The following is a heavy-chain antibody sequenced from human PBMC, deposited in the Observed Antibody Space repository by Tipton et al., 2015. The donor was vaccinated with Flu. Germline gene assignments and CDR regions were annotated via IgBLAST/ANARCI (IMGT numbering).Heavy chain of an antibody. J-gene: IGHJ3*02. V-gene: IGHV3-21*01. CDR1: GSTFSSYS. CDR3: ARVHCSSTSCYEDAFDI. Sequence: SLRLSCAASGSTFSSYSMNWVRQAPGKGLEWVSSISSSSSYIYYADSVKGRFTISRDNAKNSLYLQMNSLRAEDTAVYYCARVHCSSTSCYEDAFDIWGQGTMVTVSS. CDR2: ISSSSSYI. D-gene: IGHD2-2*01.